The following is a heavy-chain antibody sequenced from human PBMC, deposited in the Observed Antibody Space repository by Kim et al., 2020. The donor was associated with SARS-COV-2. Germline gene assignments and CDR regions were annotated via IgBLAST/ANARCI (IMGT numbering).Heavy chain of an antibody. D-gene: IGHD3-22*01. CDR2: IYYSGST. CDR3: ARHGTTYDSSGPLGY. Sequence: SETLSLTCTVSGDSISSSSYYWGWIRQPPGKGLEWIGSIYYSGSTYYNPSLKSRVTISVDTSKNQFSLKLTPVTAADTAVYYCARHGTTYDSSGPLGYWGQGTLVTVSS. V-gene: IGHV4-39*01. CDR1: GDSISSSSYY. J-gene: IGHJ4*02.